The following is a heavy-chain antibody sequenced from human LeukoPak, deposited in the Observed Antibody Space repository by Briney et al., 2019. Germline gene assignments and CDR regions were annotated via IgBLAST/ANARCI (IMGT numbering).Heavy chain of an antibody. V-gene: IGHV4-38-2*02. J-gene: IGHJ6*03. CDR3: ARVQSVYYYYYMDV. D-gene: IGHD2-21*01. CDR1: DYSISTGYY. Sequence: SETLSLTCTVSDYSISTGYYWGWIRQPPGKGLEWIGSISHSGSTYYNPSLKSRVTISVDTSKNQFSLKLSSVTAADTAVYYCARVQSVYYYYYMDVWGKGTTVTISS. CDR2: ISHSGST.